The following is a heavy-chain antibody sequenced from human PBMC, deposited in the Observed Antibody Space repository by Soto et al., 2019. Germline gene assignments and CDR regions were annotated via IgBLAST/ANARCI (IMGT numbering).Heavy chain of an antibody. D-gene: IGHD2-8*01. CDR1: GFTFSSYA. Sequence: GGSLRLSCAASGFTFSSYAMHWVRQAPGKGLEYVSAISSNGGSTYYANSVKGRFTISRDNSKNTLYLQMGSLRAEDMAVYYCARGVAGGYCTNGVCSHTYYFDYWGQGTLVTVSS. CDR3: ARGVAGGYCTNGVCSHTYYFDY. V-gene: IGHV3-64*01. J-gene: IGHJ4*02. CDR2: ISSNGGST.